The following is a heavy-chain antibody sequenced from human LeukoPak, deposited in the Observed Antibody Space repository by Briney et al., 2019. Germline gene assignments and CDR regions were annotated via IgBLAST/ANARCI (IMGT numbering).Heavy chain of an antibody. CDR1: GGSISSDY. CDR2: IYTSGST. D-gene: IGHD2-21*01. CDR3: ARRFRYYHDAFDI. Sequence: PSETLSLTCSVSGGSISSDYWSWIRQPDGKGLEWIGRIYTSGSTNYNPSLKSRVTMSVDTSKNQFSLKLSSVTAADTAVYYCARRFRYYHDAFDIWGQGTMVTVSS. V-gene: IGHV4-4*07. J-gene: IGHJ3*02.